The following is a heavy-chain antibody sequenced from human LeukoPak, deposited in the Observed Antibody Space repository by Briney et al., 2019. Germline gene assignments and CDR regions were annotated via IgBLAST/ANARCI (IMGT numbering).Heavy chain of an antibody. CDR2: IYPGDSDT. CDR3: ARAPTSLSNPYYFDY. V-gene: IGHV5-51*06. J-gene: IGHJ4*02. Sequence: GESLKISCQGSGYSFTDYWIGWVRQMPGKGLEWMGIIYPGDSDTRYSPSFRGHVTISADNSISTASLQWIRLEASDTAVYYCARAPTSLSNPYYFDYWGQGTLATVSS. CDR1: GYSFTDYW. D-gene: IGHD4-11*01.